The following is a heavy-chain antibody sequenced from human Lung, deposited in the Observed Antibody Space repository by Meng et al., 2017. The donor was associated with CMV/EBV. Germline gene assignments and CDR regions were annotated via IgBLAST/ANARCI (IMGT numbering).Heavy chain of an antibody. Sequence: SXTXSLXFAVYGGSFSGYYWSWIRQPPGKGLEWIGEINHSGSTNYNPSLKSRVTISVDTSKNQFSLKLSSVTAADTAVYYCVRGRPKAGTAGGYFDYWGQGTXVTGAS. CDR1: GGSFSGYY. D-gene: IGHD1/OR15-1a*01. CDR3: VRGRPKAGTAGGYFDY. J-gene: IGHJ4*02. V-gene: IGHV4-34*01. CDR2: INHSGST.